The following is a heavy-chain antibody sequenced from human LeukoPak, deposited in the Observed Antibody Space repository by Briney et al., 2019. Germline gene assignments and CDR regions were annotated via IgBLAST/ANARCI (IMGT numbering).Heavy chain of an antibody. J-gene: IGHJ6*02. CDR2: FDPEDGET. D-gene: IGHD2-15*01. CDR3: ARANCSGGSCYTAGYGMDV. V-gene: IGHV1-24*01. Sequence: ASVKVSCKVSGYTLTELSMHWVRQAPGKGLEWMGGFDPEDGETIYAQKFQGRVTMTEDTSTDTAYMELSSLRSDDTAVYYCARANCSGGSCYTAGYGMDVWGQGTTVTVSS. CDR1: GYTLTELS.